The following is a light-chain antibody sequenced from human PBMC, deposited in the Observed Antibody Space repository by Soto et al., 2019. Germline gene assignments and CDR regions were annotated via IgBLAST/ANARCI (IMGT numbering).Light chain of an antibody. V-gene: IGKV3-20*01. CDR2: GAS. Sequence: EIVLTQSPGTLSLSPGDRATLSCRASQSVSSSYLAWYQQKPGQAPRLLIYGASSRATGIPDRFSGSGSGTDFILTISRLEPEDFAVYYCQQYGSSPTWTFGQGAKVEIK. CDR1: QSVSSSY. J-gene: IGKJ1*01. CDR3: QQYGSSPTWT.